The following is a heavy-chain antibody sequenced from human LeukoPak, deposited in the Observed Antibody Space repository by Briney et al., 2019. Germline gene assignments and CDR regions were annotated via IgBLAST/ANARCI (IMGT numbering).Heavy chain of an antibody. CDR1: GGSFSNYF. J-gene: IGHJ4*02. Sequence: SETLSLTCAVYGGSFSNYFWSWIRQPPGKGLEWIGEINPRGSTNYNPSLKSRVSISVDTSMNQFSLKLSSLTAAHTAMYYCARVASVSTDNYFDYWGQGTPVTVSS. V-gene: IGHV4-34*01. CDR2: INPRGST. D-gene: IGHD4-17*01. CDR3: ARVASVSTDNYFDY.